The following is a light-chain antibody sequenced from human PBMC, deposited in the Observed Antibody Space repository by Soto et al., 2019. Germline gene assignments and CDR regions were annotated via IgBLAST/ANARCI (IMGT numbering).Light chain of an antibody. CDR2: GAS. V-gene: IGKV3-15*01. CDR1: QSVSSN. Sequence: EIVMTQSPATLSVSPGERATLSCRASQSVSSNLAWYQQKPGQAPCLLFYGASTRATGLPARFSGSGSGTEFTLTISSLQSEDFAVYYCQQYNNWPQTFGQGTKLEIK. CDR3: QQYNNWPQT. J-gene: IGKJ2*01.